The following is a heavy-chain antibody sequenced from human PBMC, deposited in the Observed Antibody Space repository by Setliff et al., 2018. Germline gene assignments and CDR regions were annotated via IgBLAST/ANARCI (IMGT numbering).Heavy chain of an antibody. D-gene: IGHD2-15*01. V-gene: IGHV4-61*01. Sequence: SETLSLTCTVSGGSVSSGSYYWSWIRQPPGKGLEWIGYIYYSGSTNYNPSLKSRVTISVDTSKNQFSLKLSSVTAADTAVYYCARSQSGGESYYFDYWGQGTLVTVSS. CDR2: IYYSGST. CDR3: ARSQSGGESYYFDY. CDR1: GGSVSSGSYY. J-gene: IGHJ4*02.